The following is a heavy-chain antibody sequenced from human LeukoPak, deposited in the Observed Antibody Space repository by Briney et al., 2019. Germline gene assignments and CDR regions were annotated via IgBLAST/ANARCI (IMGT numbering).Heavy chain of an antibody. D-gene: IGHD3-22*01. Sequence: VWSMRLSCIGSGFNFGDFAMSWVRQAPGKGLEWVSAVSHCGGSTYYADSVKGRFTISRDNSKNTLYLQMNSLRAEDTAVYYCAKDSVYYYDSSGSNFDYWGQGTLVTISS. CDR3: AKDSVYYYDSSGSNFDY. V-gene: IGHV3-23*01. J-gene: IGHJ4*02. CDR1: GFNFGDFA. CDR2: VSHCGGST.